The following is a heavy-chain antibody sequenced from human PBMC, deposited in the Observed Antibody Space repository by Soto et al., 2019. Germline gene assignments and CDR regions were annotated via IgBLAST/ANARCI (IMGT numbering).Heavy chain of an antibody. CDR1: CGSISSSSYY. J-gene: IGHJ5*02. CDR2: SYYSGST. V-gene: IGHV4-39*01. Sequence: QLQLQESGPGLVKPSEPLSLTCTVACGSISSSSYYWGWIRQHPGKWREWLGSSYYSGSTYYNPSLKSRVTISVDTSKKQFSLKLSSVTAADTAVYYCARHWDCSGGSCYSGWFDPWGQGTLVTVSS. CDR3: ARHWDCSGGSCYSGWFDP. D-gene: IGHD2-15*01.